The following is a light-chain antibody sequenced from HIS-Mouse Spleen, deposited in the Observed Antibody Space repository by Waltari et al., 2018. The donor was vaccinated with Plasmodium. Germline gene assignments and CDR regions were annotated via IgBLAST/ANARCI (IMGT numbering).Light chain of an antibody. CDR3: LQHNSYPLGPPLYT. V-gene: IGKV1-17*01. J-gene: IGKJ2*01. Sequence: DIQMTQSPSSLSASVGARVTITSRASQGIRNDLGWYQQKPGKAPKRLIYAASSLQSGVPSRFSGSGSGTEFTLTISSLQPEDFATYYCLQHNSYPLGPPLYTFGQGTKLEIK. CDR1: QGIRND. CDR2: AAS.